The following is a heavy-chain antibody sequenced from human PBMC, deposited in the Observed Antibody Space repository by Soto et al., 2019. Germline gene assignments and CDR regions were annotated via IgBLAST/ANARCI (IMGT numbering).Heavy chain of an antibody. CDR1: GLTVSSNY. D-gene: IGHD5-18*01. CDR2: IYSGGST. Sequence: PGGSLRLSCAASGLTVSSNYMSWVRQAPGKGLEWVSVIYSGGSTYYADSVKGRFTISRDNSKNTLYLQMNSLRAEDTAVYYCARERRRYSYGFGGGRRDSAFDIWGQGTMVTVSS. J-gene: IGHJ3*02. CDR3: ARERRRYSYGFGGGRRDSAFDI. V-gene: IGHV3-53*01.